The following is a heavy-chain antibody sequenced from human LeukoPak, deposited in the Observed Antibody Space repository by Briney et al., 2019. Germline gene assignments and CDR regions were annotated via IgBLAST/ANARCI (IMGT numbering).Heavy chain of an antibody. CDR3: AKDRYGSGSYVSYYYYGMDV. V-gene: IGHV3-9*01. J-gene: IGHJ6*02. D-gene: IGHD3-10*01. Sequence: GRSLRLSCAASGFTFDDYAMHWVRQAPGKGLEWVSGISWNSANIGYADSVKGRFTISRDNAKNSLHLQMNSLRAEDTALYYCAKDRYGSGSYVSYYYYGMDVWGQGTTVTASS. CDR1: GFTFDDYA. CDR2: ISWNSANI.